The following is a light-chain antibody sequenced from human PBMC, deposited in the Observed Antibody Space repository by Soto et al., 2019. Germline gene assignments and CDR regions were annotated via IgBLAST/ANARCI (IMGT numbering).Light chain of an antibody. CDR3: QQYDNWPPWT. CDR1: ESVGSH. V-gene: IGKV3-15*01. Sequence: DTVMTQSPATLSVSPGETATLSCRASESVGSHLAWYQQKPGQAPRLLIYGVSTMATGIPARFRGSGSETEFTLTISSLQSEDFAVYYCQQYDNWPPWTFGQGTKVEI. J-gene: IGKJ1*01. CDR2: GVS.